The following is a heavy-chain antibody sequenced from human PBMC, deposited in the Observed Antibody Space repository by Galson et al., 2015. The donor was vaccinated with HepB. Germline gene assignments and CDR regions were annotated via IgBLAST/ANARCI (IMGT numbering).Heavy chain of an antibody. CDR3: ARAGYDSSGYWYYFDP. D-gene: IGHD3-22*01. CDR1: GFTFSDYY. J-gene: IGHJ4*02. V-gene: IGHV3-11*06. CDR2: ISSSSSYT. Sequence: SLRLSCAASGFTFSDYYMSWIRQAPGKGLEWGLYISSSSSYTNYADSVKGRFTISRDNAKNSLYLQMNSLRAEDTAVYYCARAGYDSSGYWYYFDPWGQGTLVTVSS.